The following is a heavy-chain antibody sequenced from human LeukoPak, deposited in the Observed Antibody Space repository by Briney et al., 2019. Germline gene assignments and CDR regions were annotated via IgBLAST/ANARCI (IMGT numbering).Heavy chain of an antibody. D-gene: IGHD2-2*01. CDR3: ARGVPAAIAFDI. CDR1: GGTFSSYA. CDR2: IIPTFGTA. Sequence: SVKVSCKASGGTFSSYAISWVRQAPGQGLEWMGGIIPTFGTANYAQKFQGRVTITTDESTSTAYMELSSLRSEDTAVYYCARGVPAAIAFDIWGQGTMVTVSS. J-gene: IGHJ3*02. V-gene: IGHV1-69*05.